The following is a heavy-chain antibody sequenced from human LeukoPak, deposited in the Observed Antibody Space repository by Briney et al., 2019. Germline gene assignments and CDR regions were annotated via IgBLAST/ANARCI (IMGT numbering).Heavy chain of an antibody. CDR1: GFTFSSFE. CDR3: AREYYDSSGYYYFDC. J-gene: IGHJ4*02. Sequence: GGSLRLSCAASGFTFSSFEMNWVRQAPGKGLEWLSYISTSSNTIYYADSVKGRFTISRDNAKNSLYLQMNSLRAEDTAVYYCAREYYDSSGYYYFDCWGQGTLVTVSS. D-gene: IGHD3-22*01. V-gene: IGHV3-48*03. CDR2: ISTSSNTI.